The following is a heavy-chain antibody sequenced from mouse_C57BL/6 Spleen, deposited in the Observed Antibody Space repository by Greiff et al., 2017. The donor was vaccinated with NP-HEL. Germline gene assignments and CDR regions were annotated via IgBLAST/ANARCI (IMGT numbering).Heavy chain of an antibody. Sequence: QVQLQQSGAELVRPGASVTLSCKASGYTFTDYEMHWVKQTPVHGLEWIGAIDPETGGTAYNQKFKGKAILTADKSSSTAYMELRSLTSEDSAVYYCTRPLRLLQTYWGQGTLVTVSA. J-gene: IGHJ3*01. CDR1: GYTFTDYE. CDR3: TRPLRLLQTY. V-gene: IGHV1-15*01. CDR2: IDPETGGT. D-gene: IGHD2-3*01.